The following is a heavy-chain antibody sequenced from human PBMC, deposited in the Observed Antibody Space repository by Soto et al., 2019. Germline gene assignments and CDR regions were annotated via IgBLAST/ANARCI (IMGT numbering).Heavy chain of an antibody. CDR3: ARSPYSSGYYYAIDY. D-gene: IGHD3-22*01. V-gene: IGHV1-46*01. J-gene: IGHJ4*02. Sequence: ASVNVSCKASGYTLIMYYIHWMRQAPGQGLEWMGLINPSGGSTTYAQKFQGRVTMTRDTSTSTVYMDLSSLRSEDSAVYYCARSPYSSGYYYAIDYWGQGTLVTVSS. CDR2: INPSGGST. CDR1: GYTLIMYY.